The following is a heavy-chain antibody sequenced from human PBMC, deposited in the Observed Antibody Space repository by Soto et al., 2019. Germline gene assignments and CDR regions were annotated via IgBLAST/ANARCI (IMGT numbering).Heavy chain of an antibody. V-gene: IGHV3-23*01. J-gene: IGHJ2*01. CDR1: GFMFSCCA. D-gene: IGHD2-2*02. Sequence: EVQLLDSGGGLVQPGGSLRLSCAASGFMFSCCAMSWVRQAPGKGLEWVSTIHGDGDYSHYTDSVEGRFTISRDNSRNTLYLQMDSLRADDTAAYYCAKNRGAVDYTNWSFAVWGRGTLVAVSS. CDR2: IHGDGDYS. CDR3: AKNRGAVDYTNWSFAV.